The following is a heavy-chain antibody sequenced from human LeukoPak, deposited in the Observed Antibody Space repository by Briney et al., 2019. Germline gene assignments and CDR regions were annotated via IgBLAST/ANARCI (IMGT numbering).Heavy chain of an antibody. D-gene: IGHD5-12*01. CDR2: FHPPDDEA. Sequence: GAPVKISCKPSGYTFIANSIHWVRQAPGKGLEWMGRFHPPDDEAKYLERFDGRIAVTADTSTDTSYLELKGLTSDDTALYFCAVGRGFAHGRLEEWGQGTLITVSS. CDR1: GYTFIANS. V-gene: IGHV1-69-2*01. CDR3: AVGRGFAHGRLEE. J-gene: IGHJ4*02.